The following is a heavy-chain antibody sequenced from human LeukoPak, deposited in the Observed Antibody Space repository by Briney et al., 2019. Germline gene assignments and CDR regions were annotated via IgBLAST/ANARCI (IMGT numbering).Heavy chain of an antibody. J-gene: IGHJ4*02. D-gene: IGHD3-10*01. Sequence: PGGSLRLSCAASGFTFISNWMHWVRQAPGKGLVWVSRISIDGGDTVYADSVKGRFTVSIDNAKDTLYLQMNSLRVEDTAVYYCARGPYYAAGSFDYWGQGTLVTVSS. CDR3: ARGPYYAAGSFDY. V-gene: IGHV3-74*01. CDR2: ISIDGGDT. CDR1: GFTFISNW.